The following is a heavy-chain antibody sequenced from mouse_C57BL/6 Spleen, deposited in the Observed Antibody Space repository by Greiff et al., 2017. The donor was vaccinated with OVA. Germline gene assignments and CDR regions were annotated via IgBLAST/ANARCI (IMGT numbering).Heavy chain of an antibody. J-gene: IGHJ4*01. CDR3: TRFCNYVGYAMDY. CDR1: GYTFTDYE. Sequence: VKLQQSGAELVRPGASVTLSCKASGYTFTDYEMHWVKQTPVHGLEWIGAIDPETGGTAYNQKFKGKAILTADQSSSTAYMELRSLKYGDSAVYYCTRFCNYVGYAMDYWGQGTSVTVSS. V-gene: IGHV1-15*01. CDR2: IDPETGGT. D-gene: IGHD2-1*01.